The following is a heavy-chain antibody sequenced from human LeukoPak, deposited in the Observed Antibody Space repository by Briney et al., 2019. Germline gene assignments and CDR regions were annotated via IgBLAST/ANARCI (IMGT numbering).Heavy chain of an antibody. V-gene: IGHV3-23*01. J-gene: IGHJ4*02. Sequence: PGGSLRLSCAASGFTFSSYGMHWVRQAPGKGLEWVSAISGSGGSTYYADSVKGRFTISRDNSKNTLYLQMNSLRAEDTAVYYCAKATYYDFWSGYYFDYWGQGTLVTVSS. CDR3: AKATYYDFWSGYYFDY. CDR2: ISGSGGST. D-gene: IGHD3-3*01. CDR1: GFTFSSYG.